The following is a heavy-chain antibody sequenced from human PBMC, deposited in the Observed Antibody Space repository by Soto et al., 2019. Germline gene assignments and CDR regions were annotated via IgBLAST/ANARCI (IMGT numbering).Heavy chain of an antibody. CDR1: GYTFIDYD. CDR3: ARGGGEESYRAYYDY. V-gene: IGHV1-8*02. J-gene: IGHJ4*02. Sequence: QVQLEQSGAEVKKPGASVKVSCKPSGYTFIDYDVNWVRQATGQGLEWMGWMTSKSGNTGYAQKFQGRVTMTRDTSISTAYMELSSLRSEDTAVYYCARGGGEESYRAYYDYWGQGTLVTVSS. D-gene: IGHD3-16*01. CDR2: MTSKSGNT.